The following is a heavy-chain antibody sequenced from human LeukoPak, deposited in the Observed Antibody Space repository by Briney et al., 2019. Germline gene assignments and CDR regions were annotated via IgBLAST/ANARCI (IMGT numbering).Heavy chain of an antibody. CDR3: ARAGSDYDSSGYYPPDAFDI. J-gene: IGHJ3*02. CDR1: GASFSDYY. Sequence: PSETLSLTCAVYGASFSDYYWSWIRQPPGKGLEWIGEINHSGSTNYNPSLKSRVTISVDTSKNQFSLKLSSVTAADTAVYYCARAGSDYDSSGYYPPDAFDIWGQGTMVTVSS. D-gene: IGHD3-22*01. CDR2: INHSGST. V-gene: IGHV4-34*01.